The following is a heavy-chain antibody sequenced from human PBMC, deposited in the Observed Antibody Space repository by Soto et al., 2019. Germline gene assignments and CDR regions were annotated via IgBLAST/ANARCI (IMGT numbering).Heavy chain of an antibody. J-gene: IGHJ4*02. CDR2: TYYRSKWYN. CDR1: GDRVSSNSSA. V-gene: IGHV6-1*01. CDR3: ARAILGGGWYVY. D-gene: IGHD6-19*01. Sequence: SQPLSLTCAISGDRVSSNSSAWNWIKPYPSRGLEWLGRTYYRSKWYNDYAVSVKSRITINPDTSKNQFSLQLNSVTPEDTAVYYCARAILGGGWYVYWGQGTLVTGSS.